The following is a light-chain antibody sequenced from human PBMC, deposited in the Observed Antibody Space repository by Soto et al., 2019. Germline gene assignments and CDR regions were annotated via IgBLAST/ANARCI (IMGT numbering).Light chain of an antibody. CDR1: QSINSN. Sequence: VMARSPATLSVSPAQRSTLSCRASQSINSNLAWYQQRPGQAPRLLIYGASTRATGIPARFSGSGSGTEFTLTISSLQSGDFAVYYCQQYNNWWTFGQGTRLEI. V-gene: IGKV3-15*01. CDR3: QQYNNWWT. CDR2: GAS. J-gene: IGKJ5*01.